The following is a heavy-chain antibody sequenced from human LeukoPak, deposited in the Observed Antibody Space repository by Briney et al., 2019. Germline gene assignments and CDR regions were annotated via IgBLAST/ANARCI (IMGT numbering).Heavy chain of an antibody. CDR1: GGYISTYY. CDR3: TRDKGPSADRTAFDF. CDR2: VYYSGSA. J-gene: IGHJ4*02. Sequence: SETLSLTCSVSGGYISTYYWSWVRQPPGRGLEWIGDVYYSGSANYNPSLKSRVTMSVDTSKNQFSLQLRSVTPADTAVYYCTRDKGPSADRTAFDFWGQGTLVTVSS. V-gene: IGHV4-59*01. D-gene: IGHD2-2*01.